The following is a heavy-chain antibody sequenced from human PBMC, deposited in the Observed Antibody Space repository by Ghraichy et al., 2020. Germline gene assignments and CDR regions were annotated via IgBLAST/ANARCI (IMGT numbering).Heavy chain of an antibody. J-gene: IGHJ4*02. CDR2: ISGSGGRT. CDR1: GFIFSSYA. CDR3: AKGIQLWSHFDY. D-gene: IGHD5-18*01. Sequence: GGSLRLSCAASGFIFSSYAMSWVRQAPGKGLEWVSTISGSGGRTYYADSVKGRFTISRDNSKNTLYLQMNSLRAEDTAVYYCAKGIQLWSHFDYWGQGTLVTVSS. V-gene: IGHV3-23*01.